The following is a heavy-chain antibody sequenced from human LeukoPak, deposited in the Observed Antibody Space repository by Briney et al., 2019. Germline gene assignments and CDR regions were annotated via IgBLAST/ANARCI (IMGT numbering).Heavy chain of an antibody. CDR1: GGSFSGYY. CDR3: ARLGSSSWYGGDY. D-gene: IGHD6-13*01. Sequence: SETLSLTCAVYGGSFSGYYWSWIRQPPGKGLEWIGEINHSGSTNYNPSLKSRVTISVDTSKNQFPLKLSSVTAADTAVYYCARLGSSSWYGGDYWGQGTLVTVSS. CDR2: INHSGST. J-gene: IGHJ4*02. V-gene: IGHV4-34*01.